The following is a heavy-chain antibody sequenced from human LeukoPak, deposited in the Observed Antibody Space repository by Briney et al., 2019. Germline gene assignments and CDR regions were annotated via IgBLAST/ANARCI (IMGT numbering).Heavy chain of an antibody. CDR3: ARGFASSSSAY. CDR2: IYYSGST. Sequence: PSQTLSLTCTVSGGSISSGGYYWSWIRQHPGKGLEWIGYIYYSGSTYYNPSLKSRVTISVDTSKNQFSLKLSSVTAADTAVYYGARGFASSSSAYWGQGTLVTVSS. J-gene: IGHJ4*02. D-gene: IGHD6-13*01. V-gene: IGHV4-31*03. CDR1: GGSISSGGYY.